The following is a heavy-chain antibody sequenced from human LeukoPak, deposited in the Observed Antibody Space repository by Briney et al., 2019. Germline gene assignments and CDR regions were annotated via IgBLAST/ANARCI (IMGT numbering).Heavy chain of an antibody. CDR2: INPNSGGT. Sequence: ASVKVSCKASGYTFTGYYMHWVRQAPGQGLEWTGWINPNSGGTNYAQKFQGRVTMTRDTSISTAYMELSRLRSDDTAVYYCARGYCSSTSCYIFNWFDPWGQGTLVTVSS. D-gene: IGHD2-2*02. V-gene: IGHV1-2*02. J-gene: IGHJ5*02. CDR1: GYTFTGYY. CDR3: ARGYCSSTSCYIFNWFDP.